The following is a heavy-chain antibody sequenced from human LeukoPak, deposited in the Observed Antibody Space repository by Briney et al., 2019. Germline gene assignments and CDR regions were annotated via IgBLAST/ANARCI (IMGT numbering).Heavy chain of an antibody. CDR1: GSTFGSYA. D-gene: IGHD6-13*01. Sequence: GGSLRLSCAASGSTFGSYAMSWVRQAPGKGLEWVSVISVSDDTTYYPDSVKGRFTISRDNSKNTLYLHMNTLRAEDTAVYYCAKFIASSWSGSYFDYWGQGTLVTVSS. CDR2: ISVSDDTT. V-gene: IGHV3-23*01. J-gene: IGHJ4*02. CDR3: AKFIASSWSGSYFDY.